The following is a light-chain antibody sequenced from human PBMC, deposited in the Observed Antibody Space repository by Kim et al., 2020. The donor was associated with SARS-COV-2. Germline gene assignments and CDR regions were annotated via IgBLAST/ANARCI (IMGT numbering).Light chain of an antibody. Sequence: QAASVSGSLGQSIAISCTGTSSDVGAYDHVSWYQQHTDKAPKLIIFDVTNRPSGVSNRFFGSKYGNTASLTISGLQAEDEADYYCSSHTSSSTYVFGTGTKVTVL. J-gene: IGLJ1*01. CDR2: DVT. CDR3: SSHTSSSTYV. CDR1: SSDVGAYDH. V-gene: IGLV2-14*03.